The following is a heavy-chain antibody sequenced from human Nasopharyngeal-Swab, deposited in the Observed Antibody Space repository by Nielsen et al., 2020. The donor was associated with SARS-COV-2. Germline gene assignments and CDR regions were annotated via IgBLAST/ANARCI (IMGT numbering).Heavy chain of an antibody. Sequence: GRSLRPSCAASGLTLSSYGMHWVRKAPGKGLEWVAVISYDGSNKYYADSVKGRFTISRDNSKNTLYLQMNSLRAEDTALYYCAKGGGTTGTFGLEIWGQGTMVTVSS. CDR1: GLTLSSYG. CDR3: AKGGGTTGTFGLEI. D-gene: IGHD1-1*01. J-gene: IGHJ3*02. V-gene: IGHV3-30*18. CDR2: ISYDGSNK.